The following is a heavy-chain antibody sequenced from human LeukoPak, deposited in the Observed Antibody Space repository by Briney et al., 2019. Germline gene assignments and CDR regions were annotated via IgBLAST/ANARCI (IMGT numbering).Heavy chain of an antibody. V-gene: IGHV5-51*01. CDR2: IHPNDAST. CDR3: ARHNNWAFDY. Sequence: GESLKISCQASGYSFTSYWIGWVRQTSGKGLGWMALIHPNDASTIYSPSFQGQVTISADRSITTAYLQWNTLQASDTAIYYCARHNNWAFDYWDRGTLLTVSS. CDR1: GYSFTSYW. D-gene: IGHD1-20*01. J-gene: IGHJ4*02.